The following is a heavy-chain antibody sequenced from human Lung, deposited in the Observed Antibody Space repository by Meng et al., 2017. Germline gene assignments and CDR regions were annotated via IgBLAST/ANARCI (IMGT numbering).Heavy chain of an antibody. CDR3: ARGPTTMAHDFDY. CDR2: IHHSGST. CDR1: GWSFRKST. V-gene: IGHV4-34*01. D-gene: IGHD4-11*01. Sequence: LMPTRTRSTPDVVSGWSFRKSTGRGRRHTPGKRLDWIGEIHHSGSTNYNQSFESRATISVDTSQNHLSLKLSSVTAADSAVYDCARGPTTMAHDFDYWGQGTLVTVSS. J-gene: IGHJ4*02.